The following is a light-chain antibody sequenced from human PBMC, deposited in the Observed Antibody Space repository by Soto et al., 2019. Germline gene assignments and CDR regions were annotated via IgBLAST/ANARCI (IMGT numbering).Light chain of an antibody. CDR2: DVS. CDR1: QSVSSF. J-gene: IGKJ2*01. V-gene: IGKV3-11*01. CDR3: QPRTDWPPVYT. Sequence: EIVLTQSPVTLSLSPGERATLSCRASQSVSSFLAWYQQKRGQPPRLLIYDVSSRAAGIPARFSGSGSGTDFTLTISSLEPEDFAVYYCQPRTDWPPVYTFGQGTNLEIK.